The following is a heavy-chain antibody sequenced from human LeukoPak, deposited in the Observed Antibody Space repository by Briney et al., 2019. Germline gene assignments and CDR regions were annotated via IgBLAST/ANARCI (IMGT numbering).Heavy chain of an antibody. V-gene: IGHV3-7*01. CDR3: VRDQAYSYGRCDY. Sequence: PGGSLRLSCAASGFTVSSYWMSWVRQPPGKGLEWVAYIKQGGSAKYYVDSVKGRFTISRDNAKNSLYLQMNSLRAEDTAVYYCVRDQAYSYGRCDYWGQRPLVSVSS. D-gene: IGHD5-18*01. J-gene: IGHJ4*02. CDR2: IKQGGSAK. CDR1: GFTVSSYW.